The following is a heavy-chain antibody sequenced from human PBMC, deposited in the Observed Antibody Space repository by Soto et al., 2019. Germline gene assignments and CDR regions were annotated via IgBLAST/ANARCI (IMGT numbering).Heavy chain of an antibody. CDR3: SRDDSDWFFN. D-gene: IGHD3-9*01. J-gene: IGHJ4*02. CDR2: ISGNGGRT. CDR1: GVTFSSYA. Sequence: PGGSLRLSCAASGVTFSSYAMTWVRQAPGKGLEWVSLISGNGGRTYFADSVKGRFTISRDNSMNTLSLQMSNLRAEDTAVYYCSRDDSDWFFNWGRGTLVTVSS. V-gene: IGHV3-23*01.